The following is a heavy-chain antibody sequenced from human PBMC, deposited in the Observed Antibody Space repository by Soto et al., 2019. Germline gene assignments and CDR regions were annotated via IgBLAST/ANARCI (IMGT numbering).Heavy chain of an antibody. J-gene: IGHJ6*02. V-gene: IGHV3-23*01. CDR3: ARVMTTVTVYYYYGMDV. D-gene: IGHD4-4*01. Sequence: EVQLLESGGGLVQPGGSLRLSCAASGFTFSSYAMSWVRQAPGKGLEWVSAISGSGGSTYYADSVKGRFTISRDNSKKKLYLQMNSLRAEDTAVYYCARVMTTVTVYYYYGMDVWGQGTTVTVSS. CDR2: ISGSGGST. CDR1: GFTFSSYA.